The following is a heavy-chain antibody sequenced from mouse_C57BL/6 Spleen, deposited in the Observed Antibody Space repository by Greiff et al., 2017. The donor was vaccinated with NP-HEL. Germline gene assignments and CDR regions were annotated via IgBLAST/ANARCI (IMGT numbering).Heavy chain of an antibody. Sequence: VQLQESGAELVKPGASVKISCKASGYAFSSYWMNWVKQRPGKGLEWIGEIYPGDGDTNYNGKFKGKATLTADKSTSTAYLQLSSLTSEDSAVYFCARSSGKGYYAMDYWGQGTTVTVSS. J-gene: IGHJ4*01. CDR1: GYAFSSYW. D-gene: IGHD1-1*01. CDR2: IYPGDGDT. CDR3: ARSSGKGYYAMDY. V-gene: IGHV1-80*01.